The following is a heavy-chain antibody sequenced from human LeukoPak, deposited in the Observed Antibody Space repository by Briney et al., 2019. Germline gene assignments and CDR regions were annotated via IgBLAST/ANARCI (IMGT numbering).Heavy chain of an antibody. CDR2: IYTSGST. CDR1: GGSISSFY. V-gene: IGHV4-4*07. Sequence: SETLSLTCTVSGGSISSFYWSWIRQPAGKGLEWIGRIYTSGSTNYNPSLKSRVTMSVDTSKNQFSLKLSSVTAADTAVYYCARVYYSSSYDYWYFDLWGRGTLVTVSS. D-gene: IGHD6-13*01. J-gene: IGHJ2*01. CDR3: ARVYYSSSYDYWYFDL.